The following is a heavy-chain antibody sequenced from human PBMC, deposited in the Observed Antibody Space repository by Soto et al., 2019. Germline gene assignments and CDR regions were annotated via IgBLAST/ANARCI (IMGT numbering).Heavy chain of an antibody. J-gene: IGHJ4*02. Sequence: QAQLVQSGAEVKKSGASVKVSCKASGYTFTGYDINWVRQATGQGLEWMGWMNPNSGNTGYAQNFQGRVTMTRDNSTTTAYMELTSLRDDDSAVYYCAGEKVGTTGIDFWGQGTLVTVSS. CDR1: GYTFTGYD. D-gene: IGHD1-26*01. V-gene: IGHV1-8*01. CDR3: AGEKVGTTGIDF. CDR2: MNPNSGNT.